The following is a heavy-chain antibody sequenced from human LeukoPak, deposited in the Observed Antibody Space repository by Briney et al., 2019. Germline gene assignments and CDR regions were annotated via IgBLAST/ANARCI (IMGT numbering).Heavy chain of an antibody. CDR1: GGSISSYY. Sequence: SETLSLTCTVSGGSISSYYWNWIRQPPGKGLEWIGYIYYSGSTNYNPSLKSRVTISVDTSKNQFSLKLSSVTAADTAVYYCAAHYYGSGSYYRDYWGQGTLVTVSS. D-gene: IGHD3-10*01. J-gene: IGHJ4*02. CDR3: AAHYYGSGSYYRDY. CDR2: IYYSGST. V-gene: IGHV4-59*01.